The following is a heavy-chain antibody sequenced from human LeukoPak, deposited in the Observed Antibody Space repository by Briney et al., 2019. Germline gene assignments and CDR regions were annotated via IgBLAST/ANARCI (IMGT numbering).Heavy chain of an antibody. CDR1: GGSIGGSSRY. V-gene: IGHV4-39*01. CDR3: ATYLRTTGTYYFDY. CDR2: IYYSGNT. Sequence: SETLSLTCTVSGGSIGGSSRYWGWIRQPPGKGLEWIGSIYYSGNTYYNPSLKSRVTISVDTSKNQFSLKLSSVTAADTAVYYCATYLRTTGTYYFDYWGQGTLVTASS. D-gene: IGHD1-1*01. J-gene: IGHJ4*02.